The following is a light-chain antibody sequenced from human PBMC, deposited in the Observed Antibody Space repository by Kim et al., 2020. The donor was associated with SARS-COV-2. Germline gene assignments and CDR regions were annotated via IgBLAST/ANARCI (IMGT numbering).Light chain of an antibody. CDR1: QSVSSSY. J-gene: IGKJ4*01. Sequence: EIVLTQSPGTLSLSPGERATLSCRASQSVSSSYLAWYQQKPGQAPRLLIYGASSRATGIPDRFSGSGSATDFTLTISRLEPEDFAVYYCQQYGSSLKLTFGGGTKLEI. CDR2: GAS. V-gene: IGKV3-20*01. CDR3: QQYGSSLKLT.